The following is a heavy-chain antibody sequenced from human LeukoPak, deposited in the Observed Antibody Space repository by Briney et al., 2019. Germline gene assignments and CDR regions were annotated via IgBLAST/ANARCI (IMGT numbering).Heavy chain of an antibody. CDR1: GFTFSDHS. Sequence: GGSLRLSCVASGFTFSDHSMMWVRQAPGKGLEWVANIKQDGSEKYYVDSVKGRFTISRDNAKNSLFLQMNSLRAEDTAVYYCTLVYSSSWYPNWFDPWGQGTLVTVSS. J-gene: IGHJ5*02. CDR3: TLVYSSSWYPNWFDP. V-gene: IGHV3-7*01. CDR2: IKQDGSEK. D-gene: IGHD6-13*01.